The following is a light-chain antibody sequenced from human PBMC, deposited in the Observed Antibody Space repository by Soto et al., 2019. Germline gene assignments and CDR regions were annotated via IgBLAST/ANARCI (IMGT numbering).Light chain of an antibody. Sequence: EVVMTQSPATLSVSPGERATLSCRASQSVYNNLAWYRQKPGQAPRLLIYGASTRATGIPARFSGSGSGTEFTLTISSLQSEDFAVYLCQQYNNWPPVTLGPGTKVDIK. J-gene: IGKJ3*01. CDR1: QSVYNN. CDR2: GAS. V-gene: IGKV3-15*01. CDR3: QQYNNWPPVT.